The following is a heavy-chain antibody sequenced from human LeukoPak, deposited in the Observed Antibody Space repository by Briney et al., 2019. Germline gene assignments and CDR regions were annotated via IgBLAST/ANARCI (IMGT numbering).Heavy chain of an antibody. Sequence: GGSLRLSCTGSGFTFSNYVMSWVRQAPGKRLDWVSGISDSGDDTDYADSVKGRFTISRDNSKNTLFLQMNILRVEDTAVYYCVKVGGGGGWYWSPWGQATLVTVSS. J-gene: IGHJ5*02. CDR2: ISDSGDDT. D-gene: IGHD6-19*01. CDR1: GFTFSNYV. V-gene: IGHV3-23*01. CDR3: VKVGGGGGWYWSP.